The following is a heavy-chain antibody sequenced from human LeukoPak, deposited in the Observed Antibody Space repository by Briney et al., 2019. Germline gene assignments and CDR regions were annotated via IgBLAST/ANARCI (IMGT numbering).Heavy chain of an antibody. V-gene: IGHV4-59*11. CDR1: GGSISSHY. CDR3: ARGLRYYFDY. Sequence: SETLSLTCTVSGGSISSHYWSWIRQPPGKGLEWIGYIYYSGSTNYNPSLKSRVTISVDTSMNQFSLKLSSVTAADTAVYYCARGLRYYFDYWGQGTLVTVSS. CDR2: IYYSGST. J-gene: IGHJ4*02. D-gene: IGHD3/OR15-3a*01.